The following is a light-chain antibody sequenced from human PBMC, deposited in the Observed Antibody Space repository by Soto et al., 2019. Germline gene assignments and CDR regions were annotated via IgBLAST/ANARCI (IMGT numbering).Light chain of an antibody. Sequence: DIQMTQSPSSLSASVGDKVTIXXRASQGIRNALAWYQQKPGKAPKGXIHTTSSLQSGVPSRFSGRRSGTDFTLTSSSLQPEDFATYYCQQSYSSPPTFGQGTKVDIK. CDR2: TTS. V-gene: IGKV1-39*01. J-gene: IGKJ1*01. CDR1: QGIRNA. CDR3: QQSYSSPPT.